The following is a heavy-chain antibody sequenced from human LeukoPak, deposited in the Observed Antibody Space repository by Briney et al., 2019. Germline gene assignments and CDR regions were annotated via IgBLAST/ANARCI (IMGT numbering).Heavy chain of an antibody. Sequence: SVKVSCKASGGTFSSYAISWVRQAPGQGLEWMGRIIPILGIANYAQKFQGRVTITADKYTSTAYMELSSLRSEDTAVYYCARDGHFDYWGQGTLVTVSS. V-gene: IGHV1-69*04. CDR2: IIPILGIA. CDR1: GGTFSSYA. J-gene: IGHJ4*02. CDR3: ARDGHFDY.